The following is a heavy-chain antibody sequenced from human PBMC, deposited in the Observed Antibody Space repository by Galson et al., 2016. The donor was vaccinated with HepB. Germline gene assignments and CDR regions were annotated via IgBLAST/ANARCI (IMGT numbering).Heavy chain of an antibody. D-gene: IGHD3-3*01. Sequence: SVKVSCKASGYTFTKYGINWVRQAPGQGLEWMGWISAYNGNTNYLQKLQGRVTMTTHTSSSTAYLELRSLRSDDTAVYYCARVFKEFDFRSGYYQTGGKEDASDIWGQGTMVTVSS. J-gene: IGHJ3*02. V-gene: IGHV1-18*01. CDR3: ARVFKEFDFRSGYYQTGGKEDASDI. CDR1: GYTFTKYG. CDR2: ISAYNGNT.